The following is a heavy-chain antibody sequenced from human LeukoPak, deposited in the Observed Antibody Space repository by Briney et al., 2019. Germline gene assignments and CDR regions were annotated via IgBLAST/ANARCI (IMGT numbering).Heavy chain of an antibody. D-gene: IGHD6-6*01. V-gene: IGHV1-69-2*01. Sequence: ATVMVSCKASGYTFSDYYLHWAQQAPGKGFEWMGRVDPEDGRTIYAEGFQGRVTLTADTSTDTAYMELRSLRSDDTAVYYCARNIAARPWYFDYWGQGTLVTVSS. CDR1: GYTFSDYY. J-gene: IGHJ4*02. CDR3: ARNIAARPWYFDY. CDR2: VDPEDGRT.